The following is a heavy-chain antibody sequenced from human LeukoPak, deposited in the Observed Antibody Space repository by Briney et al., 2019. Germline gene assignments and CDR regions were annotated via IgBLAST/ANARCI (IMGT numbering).Heavy chain of an antibody. CDR3: ARGRAVDY. V-gene: IGHV3-48*01. D-gene: IGHD6-19*01. CDR1: GFTFSSYS. J-gene: IGHJ4*02. CDR2: ISSASNTI. Sequence: TGGSLRLSCAASGFTFSSYSMNWVRQAPGKGLEWVSYISSASNTIYYVESVKGRFTISRDNAKNSLYLQMNSPRSEDTAVYYCARGRAVDYWGQGTLVTVSS.